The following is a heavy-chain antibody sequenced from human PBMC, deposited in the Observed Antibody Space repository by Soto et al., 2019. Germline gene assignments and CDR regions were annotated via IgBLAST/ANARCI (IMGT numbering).Heavy chain of an antibody. CDR2: IDPTDSYT. V-gene: IGHV5-10-1*01. CDR1: GYSFTTYW. Sequence: PGESLKISCRGSGYSFTTYWISWVRQMPGKGLECMGRIDPTDSYTDYSPSFEGHVTMSVDRSINTAYLEWSSLKASDTAMYYCARAGSGSYPPFWAAFDIWGQGTMVTVSS. D-gene: IGHD3-10*01. CDR3: ARAGSGSYPPFWAAFDI. J-gene: IGHJ3*02.